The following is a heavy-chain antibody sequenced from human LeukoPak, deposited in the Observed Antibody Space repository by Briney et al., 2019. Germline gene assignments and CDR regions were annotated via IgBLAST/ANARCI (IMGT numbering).Heavy chain of an antibody. CDR1: GFTFDNYG. Sequence: TGGSLRLSCAASGFTFDNYGINWVRQAPGKGLEWVSRIHWNGGRTGYADSVKGRFTISRDNSKNTLYLQMNSLRAEDTAVYYCAKRRDYYDSSGYYYWGQGTLVTVSS. D-gene: IGHD3-22*01. CDR2: IHWNGGRT. V-gene: IGHV3-20*04. J-gene: IGHJ4*02. CDR3: AKRRDYYDSSGYYY.